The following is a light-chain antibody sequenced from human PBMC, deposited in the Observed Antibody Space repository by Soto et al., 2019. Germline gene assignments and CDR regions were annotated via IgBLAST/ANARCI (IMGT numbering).Light chain of an antibody. CDR2: AAS. V-gene: IGKV1-9*01. CDR1: QGIASY. J-gene: IGKJ4*01. CDR3: QQLNSYPLT. Sequence: QLTQSPSSLSASVGDRVTITCRASQGIASYLAWYQQKPVQAPNLLIYAASTLQSGVPSRFSGSGSGTDFTLTISSLQPEDFATYYCQQLNSYPLTFGGGTKVEI.